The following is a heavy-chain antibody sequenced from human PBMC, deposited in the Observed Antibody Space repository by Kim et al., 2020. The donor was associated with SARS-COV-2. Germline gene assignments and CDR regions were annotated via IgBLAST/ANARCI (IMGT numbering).Heavy chain of an antibody. V-gene: IGHV3-66*01. Sequence: GGSLRLSCAASGFTVSSNYMSWVRQAPGKGLEWVSVIYSGGSTDYADSVKGRFTISRDNSKNTLYLHMNSLRAEDTAVYYCARAEGVGPVDAFDIWGQGTKVTVSS. CDR1: GFTVSSNY. CDR3: ARAEGVGPVDAFDI. CDR2: IYSGGST. J-gene: IGHJ3*02.